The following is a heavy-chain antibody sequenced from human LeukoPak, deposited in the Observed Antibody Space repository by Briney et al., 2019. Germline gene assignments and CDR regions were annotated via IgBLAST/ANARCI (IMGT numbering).Heavy chain of an antibody. CDR3: AKSLRYFDWLFDY. CDR2: ISGSGGST. CDR1: GFTFTDYA. D-gene: IGHD3-9*01. J-gene: IGHJ4*02. V-gene: IGHV3-23*01. Sequence: GGSLRLSCAASGFTFTDYAMSWVRQAPGKGLEWVSAISGSGGSTYYADSVKGRFTISRDNSKNTLYLQMNSLRAEDTAVYYCAKSLRYFDWLFDYWGQGTLVTVSS.